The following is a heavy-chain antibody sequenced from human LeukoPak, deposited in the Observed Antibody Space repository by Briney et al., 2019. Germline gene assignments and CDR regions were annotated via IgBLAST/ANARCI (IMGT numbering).Heavy chain of an antibody. Sequence: SVKVSCKASGGTFSSYAISWVRQAPGQGLEWMGGIIPIFGTANYAQKFQGRVTITADESTSTAYMELSSLRSEDTAVYYCARVVPAAKRPFDYWGQGTLVTVSS. V-gene: IGHV1-69*13. CDR3: ARVVPAAKRPFDY. CDR1: GGTFSSYA. CDR2: IIPIFGTA. D-gene: IGHD2-2*01. J-gene: IGHJ4*02.